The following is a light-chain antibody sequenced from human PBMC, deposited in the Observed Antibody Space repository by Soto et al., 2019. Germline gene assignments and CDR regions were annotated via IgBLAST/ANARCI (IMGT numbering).Light chain of an antibody. Sequence: QSALTQPPSASGSPGQSLIISCTGTSSDVGFYNFVSWYQQRPGKAPKLVIYEVTKRPSGVPDRFSGSKSGSTASLTVSGLQADDEADYYCASYAGTKLFVFGSGTKVTVL. CDR1: SSDVGFYNF. V-gene: IGLV2-8*01. CDR2: EVT. CDR3: ASYAGTKLFV. J-gene: IGLJ1*01.